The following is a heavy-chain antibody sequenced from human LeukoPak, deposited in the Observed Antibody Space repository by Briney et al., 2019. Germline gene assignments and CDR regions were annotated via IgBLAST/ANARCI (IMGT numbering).Heavy chain of an antibody. CDR3: ARDGPWFGEFFDY. V-gene: IGHV3-7*01. CDR2: IKADGSTK. J-gene: IGHJ4*02. CDR1: GFTFSNYW. D-gene: IGHD3-10*01. Sequence: GGSLGLSCAASGFTFSNYWMSWVRQAPGKGLEWVANIKADGSTKNYMDPMKGRFTISRDNAKNSLYLQMNSLRAEDTAVYFCARDGPWFGEFFDYWGQGTLVTVSS.